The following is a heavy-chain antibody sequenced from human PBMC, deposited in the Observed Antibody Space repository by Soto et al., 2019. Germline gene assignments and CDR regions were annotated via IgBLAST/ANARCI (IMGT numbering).Heavy chain of an antibody. V-gene: IGHV4-59*01. D-gene: IGHD3-10*01. CDR3: AREAYGSGSYRSAVGRTFDY. CDR1: GGSISSYY. CDR2: IYYSGST. J-gene: IGHJ4*02. Sequence: PSETLSLTCTVSGGSISSYYWSWIRQPPGKGLEWIGYIYYSGSTNYNPSIKSRVTISVDTSKNQFSLKLSSVTAADTAVYYCAREAYGSGSYRSAVGRTFDYWGQGTLVTVSS.